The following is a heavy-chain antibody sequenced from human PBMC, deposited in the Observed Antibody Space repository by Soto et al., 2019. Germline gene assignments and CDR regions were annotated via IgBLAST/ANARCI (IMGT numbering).Heavy chain of an antibody. J-gene: IGHJ6*02. CDR2: ISNSGGST. CDR3: ARDRGYSGYDSPRYYYGMDV. V-gene: IGHV3-23*01. Sequence: PGGSLRLSCAASGFTFSSKAMSWVRQAPGKGLEWVSGISNSGGSTYYADSVKGRFTISRDNSKNTLYLQMNSLRAEDTAVYYCARDRGYSGYDSPRYYYGMDVWGQGTTVTVSS. D-gene: IGHD5-12*01. CDR1: GFTFSSKA.